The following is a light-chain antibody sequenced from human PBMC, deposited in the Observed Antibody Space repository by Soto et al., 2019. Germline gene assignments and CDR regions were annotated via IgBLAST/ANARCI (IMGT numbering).Light chain of an antibody. V-gene: IGLV1-40*01. CDR1: SSNIVAAYD. J-gene: IGLJ3*02. Sequence: QSVLTQPPSVSGAPGQKVTISCTRSSSNIVAAYDVHWYQPLPGTAPKLLIYGNNNRPSGVPDRFSGSKSRTSASLAITGLQAEDEAYYYCQSYDSSLSGWVFGGGTKLTV. CDR2: GNN. CDR3: QSYDSSLSGWV.